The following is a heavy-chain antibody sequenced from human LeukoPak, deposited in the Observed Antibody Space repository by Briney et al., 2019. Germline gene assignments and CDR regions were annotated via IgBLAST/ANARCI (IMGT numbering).Heavy chain of an antibody. V-gene: IGHV3-30*02. CDR1: GFTFSSYG. CDR3: FSYSSGWYVNY. D-gene: IGHD6-19*01. CDR2: IRYDGGNK. J-gene: IGHJ4*02. Sequence: PGGSLRLSCAASGFTFSSYGMHWVRQAPGKGLEWVAFIRYDGGNKYYADSVKGRFTISRDNSKNTLYLQMNSLRAEDTAVYYCFSYSSGWYVNYWGQGTLVTVSS.